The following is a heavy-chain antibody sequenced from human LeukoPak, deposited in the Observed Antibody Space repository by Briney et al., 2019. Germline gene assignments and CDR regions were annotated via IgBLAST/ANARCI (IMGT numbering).Heavy chain of an antibody. D-gene: IGHD3-22*01. J-gene: IGHJ4*02. Sequence: QPGGSLRLSCAASGFTFSSYWMHWVCQAPGKGLEWVAFIRYDGSDKYYADSVKGRFTISRDNSKNTLYLQMNSLRAEDTAVYYCAKDEGGITMIEPNYYFDYWGQGTLVTVSS. CDR1: GFTFSSYW. CDR3: AKDEGGITMIEPNYYFDY. CDR2: IRYDGSDK. V-gene: IGHV3-30*02.